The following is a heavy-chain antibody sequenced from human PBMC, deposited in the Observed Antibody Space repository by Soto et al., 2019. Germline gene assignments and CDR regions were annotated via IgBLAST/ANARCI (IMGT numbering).Heavy chain of an antibody. CDR1: GGTFSSYA. CDR2: IIPIFGTA. V-gene: IGHV1-69*13. CDR3: ARSDCSSTSCYFLSP. Sequence: ASVKVSCKASGGTFSSYAISWVRQAPGQGLEWMGGIIPIFGTANYAQKFQGRVTITADESTSTAYVELSSLRSEDTAVYYCARSDCSSTSCYFLSPWGQGTLVTVSS. J-gene: IGHJ5*02. D-gene: IGHD2-2*01.